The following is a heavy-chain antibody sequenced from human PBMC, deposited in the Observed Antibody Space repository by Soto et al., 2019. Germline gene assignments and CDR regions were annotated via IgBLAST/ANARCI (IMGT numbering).Heavy chain of an antibody. Sequence: GGSLRLSCAASGFTFSSYSMNWVRQAPGKGLEWVSSISSSSSYIYYADSVKGRFTISRDNAKNSLYLQMNSLRAEDTAVYYCARSLLASGWTHRPRRQGYYFDYWGQGTLVTVSS. CDR1: GFTFSSYS. J-gene: IGHJ4*02. CDR3: ARSLLASGWTHRPRRQGYYFDY. CDR2: ISSSSSYI. D-gene: IGHD1-26*01. V-gene: IGHV3-21*01.